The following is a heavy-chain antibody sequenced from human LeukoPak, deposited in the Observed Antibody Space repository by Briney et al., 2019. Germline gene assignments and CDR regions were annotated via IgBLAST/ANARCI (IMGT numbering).Heavy chain of an antibody. D-gene: IGHD4-23*01. CDR3: ARSFDYGGNHFDY. Sequence: SETLSLTCSVSGGSINSGGYYWTWIRQLPGKGLEWIGFISHSGNTYYNSSLKSRVIMSVDTSKNQFTLILSSVTAADTAVYYCARSFDYGGNHFDYWGQGTLVTVSS. CDR2: ISHSGNT. CDR1: GGSINSGGYY. J-gene: IGHJ4*02. V-gene: IGHV4-31*03.